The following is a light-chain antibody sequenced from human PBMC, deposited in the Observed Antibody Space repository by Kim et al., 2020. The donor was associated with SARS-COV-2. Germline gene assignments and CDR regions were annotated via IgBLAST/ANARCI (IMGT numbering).Light chain of an antibody. Sequence: QSITISCTGTSSDSGAYNYVSWYQQHPDKPPKLIIYDVNERPSGVSNRFSGSKSGNTASLTISGLQAEDEADYYCSSYTSSTTLGVFGGGTQLTVL. CDR2: DVN. V-gene: IGLV2-14*04. CDR3: SSYTSSTTLGV. J-gene: IGLJ3*02. CDR1: SSDSGAYNY.